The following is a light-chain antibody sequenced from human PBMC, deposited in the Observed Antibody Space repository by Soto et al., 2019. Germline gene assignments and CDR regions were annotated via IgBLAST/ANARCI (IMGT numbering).Light chain of an antibody. CDR3: QQYQNSPWT. Sequence: EIVLTQSPGTLSLCPWEIATLSCRASQSVSSNYLDWYQQKPGQAPRLLIYGASSRATGIPDRFSGSGSGTDFILTITRLEPEDFAVYYSQQYQNSPWTFGQGTKVDIK. V-gene: IGKV3-20*01. J-gene: IGKJ1*01. CDR2: GAS. CDR1: QSVSSNY.